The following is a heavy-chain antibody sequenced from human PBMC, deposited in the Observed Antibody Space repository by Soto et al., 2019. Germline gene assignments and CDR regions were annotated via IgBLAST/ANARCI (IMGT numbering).Heavy chain of an antibody. Sequence: GGSLRLSCAASGFTVSSNYMSWVRQAPGKGLEWVSVIYSGGSTYYADSVKGRFTISRDNSKNTLYLQMNSLRAEDTAVYYCARDLIDYDILTYGMDVWGQGTTVTVSS. CDR2: IYSGGST. CDR1: GFTVSSNY. D-gene: IGHD3-9*01. J-gene: IGHJ6*02. V-gene: IGHV3-53*01. CDR3: ARDLIDYDILTYGMDV.